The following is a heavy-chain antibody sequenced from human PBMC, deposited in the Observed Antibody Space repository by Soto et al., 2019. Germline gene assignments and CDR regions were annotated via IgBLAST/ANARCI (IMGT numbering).Heavy chain of an antibody. J-gene: IGHJ5*02. V-gene: IGHV3-30-3*01. CDR2: ISYDGSNK. Sequence: QVQLVESGGGVVQPGRSLRLSCAASGFTFSSYAMHWVRQAPGKGLEWVAVISYDGSNKYYADSVKGRFTISRDNSNNXLXXQMNSLRAEATAVYYCEVYIVLVPAAMPEYNWFDPWGQGTLVTVSS. CDR1: GFTFSSYA. CDR3: EVYIVLVPAAMPEYNWFDP. D-gene: IGHD2-2*01.